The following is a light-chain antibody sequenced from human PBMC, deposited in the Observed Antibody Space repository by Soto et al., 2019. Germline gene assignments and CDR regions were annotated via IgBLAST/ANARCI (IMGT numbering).Light chain of an antibody. Sequence: QSVLTQPPSASGTPGQRVTISCSGSSSNIGSNTVNWYQQLPGTAPKLLIYSNNSNRPSGVPDRFSGSKSGTSASLAITGLQAEDEADYFCQSYASSLNGLYVFGNGTKVTVL. CDR2: SNNS. CDR3: QSYASSLNGLYV. J-gene: IGLJ1*01. V-gene: IGLV1-44*01. CDR1: SSNIGSNT.